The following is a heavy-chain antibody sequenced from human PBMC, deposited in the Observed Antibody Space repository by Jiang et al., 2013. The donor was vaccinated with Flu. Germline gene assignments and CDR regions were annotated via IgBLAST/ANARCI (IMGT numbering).Heavy chain of an antibody. D-gene: IGHD3-3*01. Sequence: KPTQTLTLTCTFSGFSLSTSGMCVSWIRQPPGKALEWLARIDWDDDKYYSTSLKTRLTISKDTSKNQVVLTMTNMDPVDTATYYCARSYYDFWSGYYTTNWFDPWGQGTLVTVSS. CDR2: IDWDDDK. J-gene: IGHJ5*02. CDR1: GFSLSTSGMC. V-gene: IGHV2-70*11. CDR3: ARSYYDFWSGYYTTNWFDP.